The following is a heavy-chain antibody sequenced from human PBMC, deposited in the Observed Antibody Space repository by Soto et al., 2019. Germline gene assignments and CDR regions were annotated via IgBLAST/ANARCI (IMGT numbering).Heavy chain of an antibody. D-gene: IGHD3-10*01. J-gene: IGHJ4*02. CDR2: ISSSSSYK. V-gene: IGHV3-21*01. Sequence: EVQLVESGGGLVKPGGSLRLSCAASGFTFSSYSMNWVRQAPGKGLEWVSSISSSSSYKYYADSVKGRFTISRDNAKNSLYLQMNSLRAEDTAVYYCARDLRDGYNSGSLDYWGQGTLVTVSS. CDR1: GFTFSSYS. CDR3: ARDLRDGYNSGSLDY.